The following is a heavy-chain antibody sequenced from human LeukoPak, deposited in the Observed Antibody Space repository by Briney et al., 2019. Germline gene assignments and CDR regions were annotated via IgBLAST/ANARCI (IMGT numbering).Heavy chain of an antibody. CDR2: IKQDNSEK. V-gene: IGHV3-7*01. CDR1: GFTFSNHW. J-gene: IGHJ4*02. D-gene: IGHD6-13*01. CDR3: ARDSAGNDY. Sequence: GGSLRLCCAASGFTFSNHWMSWVRQAPGKGQEWVANIKQDNSEKYYVDSVKGRFTISRDNAKKSLHLQMNSPRAEDTAMYYCARDSAGNDYWGQGTLVTVSS.